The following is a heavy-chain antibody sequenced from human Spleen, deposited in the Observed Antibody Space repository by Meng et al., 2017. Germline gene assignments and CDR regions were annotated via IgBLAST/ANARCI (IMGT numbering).Heavy chain of an antibody. CDR2: IRSKAYGGTT. J-gene: IGHJ3*02. CDR1: GFTFGDYA. Sequence: GESLKISCTASGFTFGDYAMSWFRQAPGKGLEWVGFIRSKAYGGTTEYAASVKGRFTISRDESKSIAYLQMNSLKTEDTAVYYCTRDPGIAGARDAFDIWGQGTMVTVSS. V-gene: IGHV3-49*03. CDR3: TRDPGIAGARDAFDI. D-gene: IGHD6-19*01.